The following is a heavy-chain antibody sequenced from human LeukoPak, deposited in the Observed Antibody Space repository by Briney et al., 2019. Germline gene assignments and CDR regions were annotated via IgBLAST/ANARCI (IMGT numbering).Heavy chain of an antibody. D-gene: IGHD3-22*01. Sequence: KISCKGSGYSFTSYWIGWVRQMPGKGLEWMGIIYPGDSDTRYSPSFQGQVTISADKSISTAYLQWSSLKASDTAMYYCARRLYDSSGYHYPDYWGQGTLVTVSS. V-gene: IGHV5-51*01. CDR1: GYSFTSYW. J-gene: IGHJ4*02. CDR2: IYPGDSDT. CDR3: ARRLYDSSGYHYPDY.